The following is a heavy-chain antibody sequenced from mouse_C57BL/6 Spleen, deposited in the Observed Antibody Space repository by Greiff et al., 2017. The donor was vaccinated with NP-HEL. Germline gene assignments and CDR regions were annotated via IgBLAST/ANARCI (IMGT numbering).Heavy chain of an antibody. CDR1: GYTFTSYW. Sequence: QVQLQQPGAELVRPGSSVKLSCKASGYTFTSYWMDWVKQRPGQGLEWIGNIYPSDSETHYNQKFKDKATLTVDKSSSTAYMQLRSLTSEASAIYYCASVTHYDGYFDYWGQGTTLTVSS. CDR2: IYPSDSET. J-gene: IGHJ2*01. V-gene: IGHV1-61*01. D-gene: IGHD2-3*01. CDR3: ASVTHYDGYFDY.